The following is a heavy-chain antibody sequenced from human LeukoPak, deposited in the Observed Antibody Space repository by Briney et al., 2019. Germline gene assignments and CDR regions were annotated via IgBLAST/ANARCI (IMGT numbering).Heavy chain of an antibody. J-gene: IGHJ4*01. CDR2: IIGSGYYT. CDR1: GFTFIKYS. V-gene: IGHV3-23*01. D-gene: IGHD6-19*01. CDR3: AKRSAESSGYFND. Sequence: GRSLRLSCAASGFTFIKYSMNSVRQAPGKWLEWVSAIIGSGYYTDYADSVKGRFANYRDNSKNTLYLQMNSLRTEETAVYYCAKRSAESSGYFNDWGQGILVTASS.